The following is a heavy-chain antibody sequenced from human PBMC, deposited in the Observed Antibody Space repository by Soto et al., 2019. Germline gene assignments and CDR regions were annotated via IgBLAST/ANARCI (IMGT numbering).Heavy chain of an antibody. V-gene: IGHV4-34*01. Sequence: SETLSLTCAVYGGSFSGYYWSWIRQPPGKGLEWIGEINHSGSTNYNPSLKSRVTISVDTSKNQFSLKLSSVTAADTAVYYCARDAQYYYGSGSYYCIYYGMDVWGQGTTVTVSS. CDR3: ARDAQYYYGSGSYYCIYYGMDV. CDR2: INHSGST. CDR1: GGSFSGYY. D-gene: IGHD3-10*01. J-gene: IGHJ6*02.